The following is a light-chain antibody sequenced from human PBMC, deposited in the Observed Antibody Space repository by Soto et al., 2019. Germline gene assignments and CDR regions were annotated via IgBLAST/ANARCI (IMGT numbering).Light chain of an antibody. Sequence: IQMTQSPSSLSASIGDRVTITCRASQTISNHLACYQQQPGKPPQLLISVASRLQNGLPSRFSGSGSGTDFTLSISSMQPEYFGTYYCQQTFRTLTFGTGNKVAI. CDR1: QTISNH. V-gene: IGKV1-39*01. CDR2: VAS. CDR3: QQTFRTLT. J-gene: IGKJ3*01.